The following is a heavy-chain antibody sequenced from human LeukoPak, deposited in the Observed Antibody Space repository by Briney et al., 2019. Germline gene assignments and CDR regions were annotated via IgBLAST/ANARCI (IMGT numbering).Heavy chain of an antibody. CDR2: ISSSSSYI. Sequence: PGGSLRLSCAASGFTFSSYSMNWVRQAPGKGREWVSSISSSSSYIYYADSVKGRFTISRDNAKNSLYLQMNSLRAEDTAVYYCARARGDYYYYGMDVWGQGTTVTVSS. V-gene: IGHV3-21*03. CDR3: ARARGDYYYYGMDV. D-gene: IGHD3-10*01. CDR1: GFTFSSYS. J-gene: IGHJ6*02.